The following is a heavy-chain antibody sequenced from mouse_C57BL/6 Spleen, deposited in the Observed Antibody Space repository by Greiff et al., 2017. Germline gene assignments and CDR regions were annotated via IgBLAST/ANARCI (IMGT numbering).Heavy chain of an antibody. J-gene: IGHJ4*01. CDR1: GFTFSDYY. D-gene: IGHD1-1*01. CDR2: INYDGSST. Sequence: EVQVVESEGGLVQPGSSMKLSCIASGFTFSDYYMAWVRQVPEKGLEWVANINYDGSSTYYLDSLKSRFIISRDNAKNILYLQMSSLKSEDTATYYCARGVITTVVADYYAMDYWGQGTSVTVSS. V-gene: IGHV5-16*01. CDR3: ARGVITTVVADYYAMDY.